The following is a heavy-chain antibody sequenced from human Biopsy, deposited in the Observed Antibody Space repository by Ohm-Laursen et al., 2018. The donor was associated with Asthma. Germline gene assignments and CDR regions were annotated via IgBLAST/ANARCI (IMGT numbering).Heavy chain of an antibody. J-gene: IGHJ3*02. CDR2: IYYSGNT. D-gene: IGHD3-22*01. V-gene: IGHV4-61*08. CDR1: GDSISSRGGHY. CDR3: ARLWDYYDSRAPGGDAFDI. Sequence: SDTLSLTCIVSGDSISSRGGHYWSWIRQHPGKGLEWIGYIYYSGNTNYNPSLKSRVTISVDTSKNQVSLELRSVSSSDTAVYYCARLWDYYDSRAPGGDAFDIWGQGTMVSVSP.